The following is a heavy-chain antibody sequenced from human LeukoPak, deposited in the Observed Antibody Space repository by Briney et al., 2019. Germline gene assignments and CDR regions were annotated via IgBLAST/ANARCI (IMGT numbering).Heavy chain of an antibody. J-gene: IGHJ4*02. CDR3: AAGGAPGRFDY. D-gene: IGHD6-13*01. V-gene: IGHV3-7*01. Sequence: GGSLRLSCAGSGFTFRNRWATWVHQAPGKGLEWVASTGQYGHDNDYVDSVRGRFTISRDFAKISLFLQMNSLRVEDTAVYYCAAGGAPGRFDYWGRGAPVTVSS. CDR2: TGQYGHDN. CDR1: GFTFRNRW.